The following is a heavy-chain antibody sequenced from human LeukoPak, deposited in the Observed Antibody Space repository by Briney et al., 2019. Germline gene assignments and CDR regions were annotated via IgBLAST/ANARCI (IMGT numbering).Heavy chain of an antibody. V-gene: IGHV1-2*02. CDR3: ARGDSLVVPVAFGPDY. CDR1: GYTFTGYY. J-gene: IGHJ4*02. Sequence: ASVKVSCKASGYTFTGYYMHWVRQAPGQGLEWMGWINPNSGGTNYAQKFQGRVTMTRDTSISTAYMELSRLRSDDTAVYYCARGDSLVVPVAFGPDYWGQGTLVTVSS. CDR2: INPNSGGT. D-gene: IGHD2-2*01.